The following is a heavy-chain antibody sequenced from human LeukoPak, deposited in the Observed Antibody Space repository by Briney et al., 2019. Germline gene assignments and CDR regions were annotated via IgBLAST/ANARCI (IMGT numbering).Heavy chain of an antibody. Sequence: PGGSLRLSCAASGFTVSSSYMSWVRQAPGKGLEWVSVIYSGGGTYYADSVKGRFTISRDNSKNTLYLQMNSLRAEDTAVYYCASPRGFDSSGGAFDIWGQGTMVTVSS. J-gene: IGHJ3*02. CDR3: ASPRGFDSSGGAFDI. V-gene: IGHV3-66*01. D-gene: IGHD3-22*01. CDR2: IYSGGGT. CDR1: GFTVSSSY.